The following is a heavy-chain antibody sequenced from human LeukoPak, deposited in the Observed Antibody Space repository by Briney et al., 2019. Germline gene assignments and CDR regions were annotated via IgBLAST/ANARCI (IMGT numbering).Heavy chain of an antibody. CDR1: GFTFSDYY. Sequence: GGSLRLSCAASGFTFSDYYMSWIRQAPRKGLEWVSYISSSGSTIYYADSVKGRFTISRDNAKNSLYLQMNSLRAEDTAVYYCARDHNDYSNQGPDYWGQGTLVTVSS. CDR2: ISSSGSTI. V-gene: IGHV3-11*04. CDR3: ARDHNDYSNQGPDY. D-gene: IGHD4-11*01. J-gene: IGHJ4*02.